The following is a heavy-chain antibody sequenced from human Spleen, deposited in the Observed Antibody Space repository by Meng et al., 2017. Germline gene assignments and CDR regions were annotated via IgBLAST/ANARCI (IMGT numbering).Heavy chain of an antibody. Sequence: SETLSLTCTVSGGSISGGRYYWNWIRQSPGKRLEWIGSVYYSGITYYNPSLESRVTISVDTSKNQFSLKLNSVTAADTAVYYCARMGYCNGGSCYSPNGHTDYWGQGTLVTVSS. V-gene: IGHV4-39*07. J-gene: IGHJ4*02. CDR3: ARMGYCNGGSCYSPNGHTDY. CDR2: VYYSGIT. D-gene: IGHD2-15*01. CDR1: GGSISGGRYY.